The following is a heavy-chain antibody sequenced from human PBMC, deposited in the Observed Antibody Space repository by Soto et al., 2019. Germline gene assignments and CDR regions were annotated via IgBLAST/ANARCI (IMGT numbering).Heavy chain of an antibody. V-gene: IGHV3-30*03. CDR2: ISYDGSNG. J-gene: IGHJ4*02. D-gene: IGHD3-22*01. CDR1: GFTFSSFG. Sequence: GGSLRLSCATSGFTFSSFGMHWVRQAPGKGLEWVAVISYDGSNGYYADSVKGRFSISRDNSKNTLYLQLNSLRPEDTAVYYCARDPSPPYYYDSSGTLTANFDFWGQGTLVTVSS. CDR3: ARDPSPPYYYDSSGTLTANFDF.